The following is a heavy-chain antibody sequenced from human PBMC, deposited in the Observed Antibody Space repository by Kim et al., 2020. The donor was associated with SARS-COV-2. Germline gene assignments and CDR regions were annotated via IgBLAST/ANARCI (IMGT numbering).Heavy chain of an antibody. V-gene: IGHV3-30*04. CDR1: GFTFSSYA. CDR2: ISYDGSNK. CDR3: AREEVLRYFDWLVRPNGFDP. D-gene: IGHD3-9*01. Sequence: GGSLRLSCAASGFTFSSYAMNWGRQAPGKGLEWVAVISYDGSNKYYAESGKGRFTISRENSKNTLYLQMNSLRAEDTAVYYCAREEVLRYFDWLVRPNGFDPWGQGTLVTVSS. J-gene: IGHJ5*02.